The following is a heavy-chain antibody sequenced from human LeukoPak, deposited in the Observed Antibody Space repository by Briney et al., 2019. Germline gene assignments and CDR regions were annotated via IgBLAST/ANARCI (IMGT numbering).Heavy chain of an antibody. D-gene: IGHD6-19*01. Sequence: ASVKVSCKASGGTFSSYAISWVRRAPGQGLEWMGWINPNSGGTNYAQKFQGRVTMTRDTSISTAYMELSRLRSDDTAVYYCARDLSGWSSDYWGQGTLVTVSS. CDR1: GGTFSSYA. J-gene: IGHJ4*02. CDR3: ARDLSGWSSDY. CDR2: INPNSGGT. V-gene: IGHV1-2*02.